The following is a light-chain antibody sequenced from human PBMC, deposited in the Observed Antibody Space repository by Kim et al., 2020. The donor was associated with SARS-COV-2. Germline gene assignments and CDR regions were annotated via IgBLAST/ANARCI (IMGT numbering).Light chain of an antibody. J-gene: IGKJ2*01. V-gene: IGKV3-15*01. CDR2: GAA. CDR3: QQYNNWPRT. Sequence: EIVMTQSPATLSVSPGERATLSCRASQSVSSNLAWYQQKPGQDPRLLIYGAATRATGIPARFSGSGSVTEFTLTISSLQSEDFAVYYCQQYNNWPRTFGQGTKLEI. CDR1: QSVSSN.